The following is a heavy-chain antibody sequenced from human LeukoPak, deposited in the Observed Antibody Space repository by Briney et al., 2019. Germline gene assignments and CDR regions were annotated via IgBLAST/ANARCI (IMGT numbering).Heavy chain of an antibody. CDR1: GGSISSYY. CDR3: ARGMGGSYIDY. J-gene: IGHJ4*02. D-gene: IGHD3-16*01. CDR2: IYYSGST. Sequence: TASETLSLTCTVSGGSISSYYWSWIRQPPGKGLEWIGYIYYSGSTNYNPSLKSRVTISVDTSKNQFSLKLSSVTAADTAVYYCARGMGGSYIDYWGQGTLVTVSS. V-gene: IGHV4-59*01.